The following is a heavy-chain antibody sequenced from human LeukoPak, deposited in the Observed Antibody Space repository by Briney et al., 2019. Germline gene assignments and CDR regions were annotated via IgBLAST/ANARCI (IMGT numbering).Heavy chain of an antibody. J-gene: IGHJ3*02. V-gene: IGHV4-39*01. CDR1: GGSMSSSSHY. CDR2: IYYIGTT. CDR3: ARHRRYSSGWYGAFDI. Sequence: SETLSPTCTVSGGSMSSSSHYWGWIRQPPGQGLEWIASIYYIGTTSYNPSLKSRVTISVDTSKKQFSLKLDSVTAADTAVYYCARHRRYSSGWYGAFDIWGQGTMVTAAS. D-gene: IGHD6-19*01.